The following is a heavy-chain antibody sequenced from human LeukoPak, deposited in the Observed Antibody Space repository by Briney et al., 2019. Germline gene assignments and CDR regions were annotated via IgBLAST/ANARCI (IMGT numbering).Heavy chain of an antibody. CDR2: ISGSGGST. Sequence: GGSLRLSCAASGFTFTNYGMSWVRQAPGKGLEWVSAISGSGGSTDYADSVKGRFTISRDNSKGTLYLQMNSLRVEDTAVYYCAKGSSDSWYSALEYWGQGTLVTVSS. J-gene: IGHJ4*02. V-gene: IGHV3-23*01. CDR3: AKGSSDSWYSALEY. D-gene: IGHD3-22*01. CDR1: GFTFTNYG.